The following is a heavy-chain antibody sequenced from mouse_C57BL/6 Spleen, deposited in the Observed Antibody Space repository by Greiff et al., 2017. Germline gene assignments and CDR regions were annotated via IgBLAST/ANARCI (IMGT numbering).Heavy chain of an antibody. J-gene: IGHJ3*01. CDR3: ARDSSEAY. CDR1: GFTFSSYA. D-gene: IGHD1-1*01. CDR2: ISDGGSYT. Sequence: EVKVVESGGGLVKPGGSLKLSCAASGFTFSSYAMSWVRQTPEKRLEWVATISDGGSYTYYPDNVKGRFTISRDNAKNNLYLQMSHLKSEDTAMYYCARDSSEAYWGQGTLVTVSA. V-gene: IGHV5-4*01.